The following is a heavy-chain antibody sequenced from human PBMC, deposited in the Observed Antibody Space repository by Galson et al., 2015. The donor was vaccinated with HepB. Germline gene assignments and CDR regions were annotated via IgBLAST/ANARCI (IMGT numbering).Heavy chain of an antibody. Sequence: SLRLSCAASGFTFSSYSMNWVRQAPGKGLEWVSSISSSSSYIYYADSVKGRFTISRDNAKNSLYLQMNSLRAEDTAVYYCARGGYRLGYYYYMDVWGKGTTVTVSS. CDR1: GFTFSSYS. CDR3: ARGGYRLGYYYYMDV. D-gene: IGHD3-9*01. CDR2: ISSSSSYI. V-gene: IGHV3-21*01. J-gene: IGHJ6*03.